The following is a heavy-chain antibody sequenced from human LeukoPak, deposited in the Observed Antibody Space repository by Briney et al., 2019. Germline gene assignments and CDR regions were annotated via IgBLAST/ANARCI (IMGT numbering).Heavy chain of an antibody. V-gene: IGHV4-39*01. CDR3: ARHSKGTYSITMVRGVTYFDY. D-gene: IGHD3-10*01. Sequence: SETLSLTCTVSGGSIRSSYYYWGWIRQPPGKGLEWIGSIYDSGSTYYNPSLKSRVTISVDTSKNQFSLKLNSVTAADTAVYYCARHSKGTYSITMVRGVTYFDYWGQGTLVTVSS. J-gene: IGHJ4*02. CDR1: GGSIRSSYYY. CDR2: IYDSGST.